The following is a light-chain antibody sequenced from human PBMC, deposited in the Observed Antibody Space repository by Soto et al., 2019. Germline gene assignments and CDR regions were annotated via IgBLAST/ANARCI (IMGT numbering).Light chain of an antibody. J-gene: IGKJ1*01. CDR1: QSIRNNY. CDR3: QQYGSSSQT. CDR2: DAS. V-gene: IGKV3-20*01. Sequence: EIVLTQSPGTLSLSPGERATLSCRASQSIRNNYLAWYQQKPDQAPRVLIYDASTRATGTPDRFGGSGSGTDFSLTISRLEPEDFAVYYCQQYGSSSQTFGQGTEVEMK.